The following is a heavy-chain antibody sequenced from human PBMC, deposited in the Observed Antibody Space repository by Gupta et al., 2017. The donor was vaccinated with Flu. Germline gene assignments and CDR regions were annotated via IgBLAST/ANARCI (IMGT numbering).Heavy chain of an antibody. CDR3: AYGHYGDLG. J-gene: IGHJ4*02. D-gene: IGHD4-17*01. Sequence: SLAASGFDCNSYWESWVRQAPGKCREWLGHIKYDGSEKYDVDSVRGLFTMSRDNARKSLYLQRSGLRVDDTAVYYCAYGHYGDLGWGQGTRVTVSS. CDR1: GFDCNSYW. V-gene: IGHV3-7*03. CDR2: IKYDGSEK.